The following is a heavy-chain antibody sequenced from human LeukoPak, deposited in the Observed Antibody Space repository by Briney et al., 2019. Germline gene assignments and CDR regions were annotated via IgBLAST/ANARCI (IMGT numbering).Heavy chain of an antibody. CDR2: IYDRGPA. CDR3: ARSRQASGLFNS. V-gene: IGHV4-30-2*01. CDR1: GYAITSGGFS. J-gene: IGHJ5*01. D-gene: IGHD3-10*01. Sequence: PSETLSLTCTVSGYAITSGGFSWNWIRQPPGKGLEWIGCIYDRGPAYYNPSLKSRFSISVDRPKNQFFLNVTSLTAADTAVYYCARSRQASGLFNSWGQGTLVVVSS.